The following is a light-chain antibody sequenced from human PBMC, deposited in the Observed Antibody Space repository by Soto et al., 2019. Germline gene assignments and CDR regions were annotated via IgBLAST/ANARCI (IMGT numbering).Light chain of an antibody. CDR3: QQYNNWPV. CDR2: AAS. Sequence: EIVMTQSPATLSVSPGERATLSCRASQSVSSNLAWYQQKPGQAPRLLIYAASTRATGIPARFSGSGSGTEFTLTISGLQSEDFAVYYCQQYNNWPVFGQGTKVEIK. CDR1: QSVSSN. J-gene: IGKJ1*01. V-gene: IGKV3-15*01.